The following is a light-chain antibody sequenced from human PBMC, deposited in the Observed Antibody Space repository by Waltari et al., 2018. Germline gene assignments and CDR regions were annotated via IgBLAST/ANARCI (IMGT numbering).Light chain of an antibody. CDR1: QSVLHSSNNKNY. J-gene: IGKJ1*01. V-gene: IGKV4-1*01. Sequence: DIVMTQSPDSLAVSLGERATINCKSSQSVLHSSNNKNYLVWYQQKPGQPPKLLIYWASTRESGVPDRFSGSGSGTDFTLTISSLQAEDVAVYYCQQYITTPRTFGQGTKVEIK. CDR3: QQYITTPRT. CDR2: WAS.